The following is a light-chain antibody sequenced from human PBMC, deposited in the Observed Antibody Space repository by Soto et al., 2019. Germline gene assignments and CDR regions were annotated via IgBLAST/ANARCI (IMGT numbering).Light chain of an antibody. CDR1: HSLLHSNGYNY. J-gene: IGKJ2*02. CDR3: MQALQTPWT. CDR2: LGS. V-gene: IGKV2-28*01. Sequence: DLVMTQSPLSLPVTPAEPASISCRSSHSLLHSNGYNYLDWYLQKQGQSPQLLIYLGSNRASGVPDRFSGSGSGTDFTLKISRVEAEDVGVYYCMQALQTPWTFGQGTKLEIK.